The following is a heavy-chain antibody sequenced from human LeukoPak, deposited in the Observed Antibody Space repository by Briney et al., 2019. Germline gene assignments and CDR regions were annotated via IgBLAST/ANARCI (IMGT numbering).Heavy chain of an antibody. V-gene: IGHV1-69*02. CDR2: INPVVDIA. CDR3: ARISLGYSGGMYNWFDP. D-gene: IGHD5-12*01. Sequence: ASVKVSCKTSGGTFNSHIFSWVRQAPGQGLEWMGRINPVVDIANYAQKFQGRVTITADKSTGTAYMELSGLGSEDTAIYYCARISLGYSGGMYNWFDPWGQGTLVTVSS. J-gene: IGHJ5*02. CDR1: GGTFNSHI.